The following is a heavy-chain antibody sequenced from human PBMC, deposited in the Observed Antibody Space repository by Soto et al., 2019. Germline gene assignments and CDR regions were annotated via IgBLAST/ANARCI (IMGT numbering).Heavy chain of an antibody. CDR3: ARAHAPTLPFDY. CDR1: GVSIRNVY. D-gene: IGHD2-15*01. Sequence: SETLSLTCTVSGVSIRNVYWSWIRQPPGKGLEWIGFIYHSGNTKYNPSLKSRVTISIDTSNNQFSLSLKSVTAADTAVYFCARAHAPTLPFDYWGQGTLVTVSS. CDR2: IYHSGNT. J-gene: IGHJ4*02. V-gene: IGHV4-59*01.